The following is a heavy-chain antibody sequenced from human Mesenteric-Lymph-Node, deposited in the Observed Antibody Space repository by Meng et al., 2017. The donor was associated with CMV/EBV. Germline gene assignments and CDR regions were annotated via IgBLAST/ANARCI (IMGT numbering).Heavy chain of an antibody. CDR3: ARAPRFSGFWSGYYPNHYYGMDL. Sequence: ASVKVSCKASVYTFNSYVISWLRQAPGQGLEWMGWISAYNGNTNYARDLQGRVTITTDTSTSTAYMELSSLRSDDTAVYYCARAPRFSGFWSGYYPNHYYGMDLWGQGTTVTVSS. V-gene: IGHV1-18*01. CDR1: VYTFNSYV. CDR2: ISAYNGNT. J-gene: IGHJ6*02. D-gene: IGHD3-3*01.